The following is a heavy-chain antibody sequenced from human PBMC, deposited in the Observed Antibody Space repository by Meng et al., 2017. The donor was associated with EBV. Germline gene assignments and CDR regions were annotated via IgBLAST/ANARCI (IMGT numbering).Heavy chain of an antibody. CDR3: ASESGRGYTPDY. D-gene: IGHD3-10*01. J-gene: IGHJ4*02. CDR2: FLPRLGAP. V-gene: IGHV1-69*01. CDR1: GGPFRYYA. Sequence: QVHSVQSSAGVKKPGSAVKVSCKTSGGPFRYYAISWVRQAPGQGLEWLGGFLPRLGAPNYAQKFHGRVKITADESTSTHYMDLSSLRSEDTAIYYCASESGRGYTPDYWGQGTLVTVSS.